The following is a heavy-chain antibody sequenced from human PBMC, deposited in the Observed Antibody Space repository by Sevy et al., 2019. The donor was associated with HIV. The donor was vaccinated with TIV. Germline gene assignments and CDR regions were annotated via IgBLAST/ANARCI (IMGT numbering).Heavy chain of an antibody. V-gene: IGHV1-69*13. D-gene: IGHD5-12*01. CDR1: GDTFGNYA. CDR3: ARSNPDGYNYSYYYGMDV. CDR2: IIPVFGSA. J-gene: IGHJ6*02. Sequence: ASVKVSCKASGDTFGNYAIAWVRQAPGQGREGMGGIIPVFGSANSSQKFQDRVTITADVSTTTAYNELRSLTSEETAVYYCARSNPDGYNYSYYYGMDVWGQGTPVTVSS.